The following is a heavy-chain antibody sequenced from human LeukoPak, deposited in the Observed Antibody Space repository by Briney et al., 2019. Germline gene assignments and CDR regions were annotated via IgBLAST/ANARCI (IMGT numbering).Heavy chain of an antibody. J-gene: IGHJ4*02. D-gene: IGHD3-22*01. V-gene: IGHV4-34*01. CDR2: INHSGST. Sequence: SETLSLTCAVYGGSFSGYYWSWIRQPPGKGLEWIGEINHSGSTNYNPSLKSRVTISVDTSKNQFSLKLSSVTAADTAVYYCARERKYHDSSGYLIDYWGQGTLVTVSS. CDR1: GGSFSGYY. CDR3: ARERKYHDSSGYLIDY.